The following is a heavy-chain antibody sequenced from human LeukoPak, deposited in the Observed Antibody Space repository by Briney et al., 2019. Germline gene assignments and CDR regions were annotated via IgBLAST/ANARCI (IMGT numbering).Heavy chain of an antibody. CDR2: MNPNVGGA. V-gene: IGHV1-2*02. Sequence: GASVKVSCKASGHTFTGYYVYWVRQAPGQGLEWMGWMNPNVGGANFPQKFQGRVTVTSDPAISAAYMELRRLRSDDTAVYYCERGVFGESLESWGQGTLVTVSS. CDR3: ERGVFGESLES. D-gene: IGHD3-10*02. CDR1: GHTFTGYY. J-gene: IGHJ4*02.